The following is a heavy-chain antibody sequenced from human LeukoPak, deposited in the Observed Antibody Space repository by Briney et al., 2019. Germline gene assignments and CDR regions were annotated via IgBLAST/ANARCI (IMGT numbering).Heavy chain of an antibody. CDR3: ARANYYDTQWAFDI. V-gene: IGHV4-59*01. J-gene: IGHJ3*02. CDR1: GGSISSYY. CDR2: IYYSGGT. D-gene: IGHD3-22*01. Sequence: PSETLSLTCTVSGGSISSYYWSWIRQPPGKGLEWIGYIYYSGGTNYNPSLKSRVTISVDTSKNQFSLKLSSVTAADTAVYYCARANYYDTQWAFDIWGQGTMVTVSS.